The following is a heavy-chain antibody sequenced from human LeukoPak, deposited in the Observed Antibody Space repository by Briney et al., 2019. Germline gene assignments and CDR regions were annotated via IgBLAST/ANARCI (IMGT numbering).Heavy chain of an antibody. CDR2: ISGSNGNT. D-gene: IGHD1-26*01. V-gene: IGHV1-18*01. J-gene: IGHJ4*02. Sequence: ASVKVSCKASGYTFNRYGISWVRQAPGQGLEWIGWISGSNGNTNYAQRFQGRVTMTTDSSTSAAYMELRSLRSDDTAVYYCVRSGRGTHYYFDYWGQGTLVTVYS. CDR1: GYTFNRYG. CDR3: VRSGRGTHYYFDY.